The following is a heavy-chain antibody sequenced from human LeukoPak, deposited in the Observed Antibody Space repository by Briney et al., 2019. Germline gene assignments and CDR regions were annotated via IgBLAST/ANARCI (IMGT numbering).Heavy chain of an antibody. CDR1: GGSISNKY. CDR2: IYYSGST. D-gene: IGHD5-24*01. Sequence: SETLSLTCTVSGGSISNKYWSWIRQPPGKGLEWIGYIYYSGSTNYNPSLKSRVTILVDTSKNQFSLKLSSVTAADTAVYYCANALQWLMFDSWGQGILVTVSS. V-gene: IGHV4-59*01. J-gene: IGHJ4*02. CDR3: ANALQWLMFDS.